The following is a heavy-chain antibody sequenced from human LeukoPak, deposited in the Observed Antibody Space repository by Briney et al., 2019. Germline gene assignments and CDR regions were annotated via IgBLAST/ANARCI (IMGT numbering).Heavy chain of an antibody. CDR3: TGVRDYGDFSLGDY. CDR1: GFTFSDSA. Sequence: PGGSLRLSCAASGFTFSDSAIHWVRQASGKGLEWVGRIRSKPNSYATAYAASVKGRFTFSRDDSRNTAFLQMNSLKTEDTAVYYCTGVRDYGDFSLGDYWGQGTLVTVSS. D-gene: IGHD4-17*01. J-gene: IGHJ4*02. CDR2: IRSKPNSYAT. V-gene: IGHV3-73*01.